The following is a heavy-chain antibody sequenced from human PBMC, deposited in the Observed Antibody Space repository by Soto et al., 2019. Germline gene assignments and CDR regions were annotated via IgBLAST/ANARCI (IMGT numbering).Heavy chain of an antibody. Sequence: QVPLVQSGAEVKKPGASVMVSCRASGYTFTNYGISWVRQAPGQGLEWMGWISGYNGDKKSKQKVQGRVTLTTDTSTSTAYMEMRSLRSDDTAVYYCARGGSSWSAEYYQHWGQGTPVIVSS. CDR3: ARGGSSWSAEYYQH. J-gene: IGHJ1*01. D-gene: IGHD6-13*01. V-gene: IGHV1-18*01. CDR1: GYTFTNYG. CDR2: ISGYNGDK.